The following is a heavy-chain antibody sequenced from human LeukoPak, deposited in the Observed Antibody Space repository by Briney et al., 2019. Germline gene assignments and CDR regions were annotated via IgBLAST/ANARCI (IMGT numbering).Heavy chain of an antibody. CDR2: ISSGGLT. Sequence: SLRLSXAASGFTFSNDAMSWVRQAPGKGLEWVSAISSGGLTFYADSVQGRFTISRDNSKSTLYLHMNSLRGEDTAVYYCAKDYIRRAWDWGQGTLVTVSS. J-gene: IGHJ4*02. CDR3: AKDYIRRAWD. CDR1: GFTFSNDA. V-gene: IGHV3-23*01. D-gene: IGHD3-16*01.